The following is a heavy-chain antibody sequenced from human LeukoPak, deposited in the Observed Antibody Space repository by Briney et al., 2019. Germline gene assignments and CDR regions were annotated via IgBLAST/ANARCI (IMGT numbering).Heavy chain of an antibody. V-gene: IGHV3-23*01. CDR2: ISGSGGST. CDR3: AYMRYYGSGSYLAQ. Sequence: GGSLRLSCAASGFTFSSYAMSWVRQAPGKGLEWVSAISGSGGSTYYADSVKGRFTISRDASKNTLFLQMNSLRPEDTAVYYCAYMRYYGSGSYLAQWGQGTLVTVSP. D-gene: IGHD3-10*01. CDR1: GFTFSSYA. J-gene: IGHJ4*02.